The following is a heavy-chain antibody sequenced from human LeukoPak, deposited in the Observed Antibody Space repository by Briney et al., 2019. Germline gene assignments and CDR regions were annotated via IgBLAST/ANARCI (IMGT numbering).Heavy chain of an antibody. J-gene: IGHJ4*02. CDR2: IGNYNGDT. D-gene: IGHD3-22*01. CDR1: GYTFNSYA. CDR3: ARALYSDSSGYYPGLDH. Sequence: ASVKVSCKASGYTFNSYAFSWVRQAPGQGLEWVGWIGNYNGDTNYAQKFQGRVTMTTDTSTKTSHMELRNLGSDDTAVYYCARALYSDSSGYYPGLDHWGQGTLVTVSS. V-gene: IGHV1-18*01.